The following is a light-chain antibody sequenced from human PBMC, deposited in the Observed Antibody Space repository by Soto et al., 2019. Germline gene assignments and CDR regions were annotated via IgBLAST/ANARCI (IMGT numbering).Light chain of an antibody. CDR2: GSS. Sequence: DIPMTQSPSSLSASVGDRVTITCRASQGIGSSLAWYQQKPGKAPKLLISGSSTLQSGVPSRFSGSGSGTDFTLTITSLQPEDVGSYYCQKYNSAPYTFGPGTKVDIK. V-gene: IGKV1-27*01. CDR1: QGIGSS. J-gene: IGKJ3*01. CDR3: QKYNSAPYT.